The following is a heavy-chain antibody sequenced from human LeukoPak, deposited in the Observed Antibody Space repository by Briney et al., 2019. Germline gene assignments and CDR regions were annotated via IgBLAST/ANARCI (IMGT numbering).Heavy chain of an antibody. CDR2: IYSDDST. CDR3: AKDPGGYSNYLDY. Sequence: GGSLRLSCAASGFTVSSNYMSWVRQTPGEGLEWVSVIYSDDSTYYADSVKGRFTISRDNSKNTLFLQMNSLRAEDTAVYYCAKDPGGYSNYLDYWGQGTLITVSS. CDR1: GFTVSSNY. V-gene: IGHV3-66*01. D-gene: IGHD4-11*01. J-gene: IGHJ4*02.